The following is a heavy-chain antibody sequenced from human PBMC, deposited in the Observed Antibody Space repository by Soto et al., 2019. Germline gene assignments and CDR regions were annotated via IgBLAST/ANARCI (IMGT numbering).Heavy chain of an antibody. CDR1: GFTFSSYA. J-gene: IGHJ4*02. V-gene: IGHV3-NL1*01. D-gene: IGHD2-2*01. CDR3: ARDSRNRNFFDY. CDR2: IYSGGST. Sequence: QVQLVESGGGVVQPGRSLRLSCAASGFTFSSYAMHWVRQAPGKGLEWVSVIYSGGSTYYADSVKGRFTISRDNSKNTLYLQMNSLRAEDTALYYCARDSRNRNFFDYWGQGTLVTVSS.